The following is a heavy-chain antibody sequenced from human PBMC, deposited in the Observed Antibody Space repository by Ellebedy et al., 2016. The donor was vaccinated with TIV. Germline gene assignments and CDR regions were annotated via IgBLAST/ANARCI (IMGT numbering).Heavy chain of an antibody. CDR3: ASLFGAAAGRAGLYYGMDV. Sequence: GGSLRLSCAASGFTFSSYSMNWVRQAPGKGLEWVSSISSSSSYIYYADSVKGRFTISRDNAKNSLYLQMNSLRAEDTAVYYCASLFGAAAGRAGLYYGMDVWGQGTTVTVSS. CDR1: GFTFSSYS. V-gene: IGHV3-21*01. D-gene: IGHD6-13*01. CDR2: ISSSSSYI. J-gene: IGHJ6*02.